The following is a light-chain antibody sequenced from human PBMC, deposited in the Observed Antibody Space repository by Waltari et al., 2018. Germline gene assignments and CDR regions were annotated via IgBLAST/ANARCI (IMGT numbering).Light chain of an antibody. CDR1: SLRNFS. CDR2: GPD. CDR3: HSRDSTSTRV. Sequence: SSELTQDPAVSVALGQTVKITCHGDSLRNFSASWYQQRPGQAPILVLYGPDYRPSGIPGRFSGSTSGGTASLTITGAQAEDEAVYYCHSRDSTSTRVFGGGTRLTV. J-gene: IGLJ3*02. V-gene: IGLV3-19*01.